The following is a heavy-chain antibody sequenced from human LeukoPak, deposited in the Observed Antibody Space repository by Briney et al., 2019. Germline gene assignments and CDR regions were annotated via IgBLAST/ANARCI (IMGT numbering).Heavy chain of an antibody. Sequence: PSGTLSLTCAVSGGSISSSSWGSWVRQPPGKGLEWIGEVFHDGSPNYNPSFRGRVTILVDKSKNQFSLNLGSLTAADTAMYYCARDPNIVSAVTLRAFDIWGQGTMVSVSS. CDR2: VFHDGSP. CDR1: GGSISSSSW. D-gene: IGHD5/OR15-5a*01. V-gene: IGHV4-4*02. CDR3: ARDPNIVSAVTLRAFDI. J-gene: IGHJ3*02.